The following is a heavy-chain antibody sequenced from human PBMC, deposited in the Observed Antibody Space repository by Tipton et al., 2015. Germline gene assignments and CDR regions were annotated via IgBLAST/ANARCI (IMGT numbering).Heavy chain of an antibody. V-gene: IGHV4-61*01. CDR2: MSFTWST. CDR1: GGSVTSDIYH. CDR3: VREWSAFDY. D-gene: IGHD2-15*01. J-gene: IGHJ4*02. Sequence: TLSLTCTVSGGSVTSDIYHWNWIRQPPGKGLEWIGYMSFTWSTNYNPSLMSRLTISIDTSKNQLSLRLTSVTAADTAIYYCVREWSAFDYWGQGTLVTVSS.